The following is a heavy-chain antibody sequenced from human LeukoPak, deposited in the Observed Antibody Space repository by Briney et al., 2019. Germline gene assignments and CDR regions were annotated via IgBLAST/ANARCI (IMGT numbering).Heavy chain of an antibody. V-gene: IGHV3-48*03. J-gene: IGHJ4*02. CDR2: ISSSDSTI. CDR3: ARDYGGSSPFDY. D-gene: IGHD4-23*01. CDR1: GFTCSSYE. Sequence: GGSLRLSCAASGFTCSSYEMHWVRQAPGKGLEWVSYISSSDSTIYYADSVKGRFTISRDNAKNSLYLQMNSLRADDTAVYFCARDYGGSSPFDYWGQGTLVTVSS.